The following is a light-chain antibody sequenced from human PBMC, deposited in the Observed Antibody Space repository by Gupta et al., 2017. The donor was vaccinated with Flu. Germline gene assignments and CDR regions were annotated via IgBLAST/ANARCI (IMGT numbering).Light chain of an antibody. Sequence: SYELTQPPSVSVSPGQTARITCSGDALPKHYAYWYQQKPGQAPVLLIYKDSERASGIPELFSGSSSGTTVTLTISGVQPEDEADYYCQSADRSGTRVFGGATKVTVL. CDR1: ALPKHY. CDR2: KDS. J-gene: IGLJ1*01. V-gene: IGLV3-25*02. CDR3: QSADRSGTRV.